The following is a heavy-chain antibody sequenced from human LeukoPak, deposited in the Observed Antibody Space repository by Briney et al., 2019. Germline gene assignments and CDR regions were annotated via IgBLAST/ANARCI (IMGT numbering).Heavy chain of an antibody. D-gene: IGHD2-21*01. V-gene: IGHV4-39*07. Sequence: SETLSLTCTVSGGSISSSDYYWGWIRQPPGKGLECIGNIYYSGHAYYSPSLKSRVTISVDTSKNQFSLKLSSVTAADTAVYYCARTIVVVIATPPYAFDIWGQGTMVTVSS. CDR3: ARTIVVVIATPPYAFDI. CDR2: IYYSGHA. J-gene: IGHJ3*02. CDR1: GGSISSSDYY.